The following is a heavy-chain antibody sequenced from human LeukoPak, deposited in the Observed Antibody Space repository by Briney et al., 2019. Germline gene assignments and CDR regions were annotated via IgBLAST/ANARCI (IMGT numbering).Heavy chain of an antibody. CDR2: ILLNGTT. J-gene: IGHJ6*02. D-gene: IGHD3-16*01. CDR1: GGSISTYY. V-gene: IGHV4-4*08. Sequence: SETLSLTCTVSGGSISTYYWSWIRQPPGKGLEWIGYILLNGTTDYNASLKSRVTISLDTSKKQFSLKLNSVTVADTAVYYCARDSRMMMTFGTVGAGYYHYHGMDVWGQGTTVTVSS. CDR3: ARDSRMMMTFGTVGAGYYHYHGMDV.